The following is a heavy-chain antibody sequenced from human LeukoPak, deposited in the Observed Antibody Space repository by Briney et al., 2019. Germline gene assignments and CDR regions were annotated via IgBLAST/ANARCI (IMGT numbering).Heavy chain of an antibody. V-gene: IGHV3-23*01. CDR1: GFTFSSYV. J-gene: IGHJ4*02. CDR2: ISNSGGST. D-gene: IGHD6-13*01. CDR3: ARSLSSSWYDYFDN. Sequence: GGSLRLSCAASGFTFSSYVMSWVRQAPGKGLEWVSSISNSGGSTYYADSVKGRFTISRDSSKTTLYLQMTSLRVEDTAIYYCARSLSSSWYDYFDNWGQGTLVTVSS.